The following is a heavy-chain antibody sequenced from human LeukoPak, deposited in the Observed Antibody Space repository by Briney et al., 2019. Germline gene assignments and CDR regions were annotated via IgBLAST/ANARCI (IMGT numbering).Heavy chain of an antibody. V-gene: IGHV4-34*01. D-gene: IGHD2-21*01. CDR2: IHHSGST. CDR3: ARGGGDYWYFDL. J-gene: IGHJ2*01. Sequence: SETLSLTCAVYGGSFSGYYWSWIRQPPGKGQEWIGEIHHSGSTNYNPSLKSRVTISVDTSKNQFSLKLTSVTAADTAVYYCARGGGDYWYFDLWGRGTLVTVSS. CDR1: GGSFSGYY.